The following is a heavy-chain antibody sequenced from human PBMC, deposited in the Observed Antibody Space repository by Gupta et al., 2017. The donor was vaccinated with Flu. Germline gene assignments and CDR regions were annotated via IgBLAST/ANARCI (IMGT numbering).Heavy chain of an antibody. Sequence: SSSSMNWVPQAPGKGLEWVSSISATSSYIYYADSVKGRFTISRDNANSSLSLQLNSLRAEDTAVYYCARVFYYDSSGHMDYWGQGALVTVSS. J-gene: IGHJ4*02. CDR2: ISATSSYI. D-gene: IGHD3-22*01. V-gene: IGHV3-21*01. CDR1: SSSS. CDR3: ARVFYYDSSGHMDY.